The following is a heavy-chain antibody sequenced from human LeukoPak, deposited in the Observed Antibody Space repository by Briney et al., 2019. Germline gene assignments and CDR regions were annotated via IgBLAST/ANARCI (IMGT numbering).Heavy chain of an antibody. CDR3: ARGRAGIAAAGFDY. Sequence: GGSLRLSCATSGFTFSMSSMHWVRLAPGKGLEWLAGISFDGANKFSGDSVKGRFSISRDNSKNTLSLQMNSLGLDDTAVYFCARGRAGIAAAGFDYWGQGTLVTVSS. V-gene: IGHV3-30*04. CDR2: ISFDGANK. CDR1: GFTFSMSS. D-gene: IGHD6-13*01. J-gene: IGHJ4*02.